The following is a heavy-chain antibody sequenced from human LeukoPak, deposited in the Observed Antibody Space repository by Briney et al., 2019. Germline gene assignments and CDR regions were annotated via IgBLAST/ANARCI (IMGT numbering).Heavy chain of an antibody. D-gene: IGHD6-13*01. J-gene: IGHJ4*02. CDR1: GYTFTSYD. CDR2: MNPNSGST. V-gene: IGHV1-8*01. CDR3: ARGGRIAAAGTLFNY. Sequence: ASVKVSCKASGYTFTSYDINWVRQATGQGLEWMGWMNPNSGSTGYAQKFQGRVTMTRNTSMSTAYMELSSLRSEDTAVYYCARGGRIAAAGTLFNYWGQGTLVTVSS.